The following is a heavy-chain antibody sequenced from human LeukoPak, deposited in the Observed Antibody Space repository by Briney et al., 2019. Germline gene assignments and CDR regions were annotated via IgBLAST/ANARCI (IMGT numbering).Heavy chain of an antibody. Sequence: GSLRLSRAASGFTFSSYAMSGGRPGPGKGAEWVSATNGNGGRTYYANSVKGRFTISRDNSKNTLYLQVNSLRVEDTAVYYCAKLEYYGSGSHEYFPHWGQGTLVTVSS. J-gene: IGHJ1*01. CDR1: GFTFSSYA. V-gene: IGHV3-23*01. CDR2: TNGNGGRT. CDR3: AKLEYYGSGSHEYFPH. D-gene: IGHD3-10*01.